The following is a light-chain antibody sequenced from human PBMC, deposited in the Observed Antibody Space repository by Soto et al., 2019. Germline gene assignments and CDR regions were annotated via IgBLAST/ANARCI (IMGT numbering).Light chain of an antibody. J-gene: IGLJ2*01. Sequence: QSALTQPASVSGSPGQSITISCTGTEVGAHRFVSWYQQVPGTAPKLLIYEVIKRPSGVSNRFSGSKSGNTASLTISGLQPEDEAEYHCSSYAGYSTSVVFGGGTKLTVL. CDR3: SSYAGYSTSVV. CDR1: EVGAHRF. CDR2: EVI. V-gene: IGLV2-23*02.